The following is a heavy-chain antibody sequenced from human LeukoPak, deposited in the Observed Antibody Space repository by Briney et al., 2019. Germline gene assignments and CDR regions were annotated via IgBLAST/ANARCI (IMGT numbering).Heavy chain of an antibody. D-gene: IGHD3-22*01. Sequence: GGSLRLSCAASGFSFSDYAMLWVRQAPGKGLEGVSSISSSSSYIYYADSVKGRFTISRDNAKNSLYLQMNSLRAADTAVYYCARGGSIMGYYDSSGYYYFDYWGQGTLVTVSS. CDR1: GFSFSDYA. CDR2: ISSSSSYI. CDR3: ARGGSIMGYYDSSGYYYFDY. J-gene: IGHJ4*02. V-gene: IGHV3-21*01.